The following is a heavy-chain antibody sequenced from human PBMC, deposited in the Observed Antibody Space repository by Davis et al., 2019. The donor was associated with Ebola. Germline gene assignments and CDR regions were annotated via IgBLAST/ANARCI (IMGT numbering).Heavy chain of an antibody. CDR3: ARDIVFSVYDENFDY. CDR2: INPNSGGT. D-gene: IGHD5/OR15-5a*01. Sequence: AASVKVSCKASGYTFTGYYMHWVRQAPGQGLEWMGRINPNSGGTNYAQKFQGRVAMTRDTSISTAYMELSRLRSDDTAVYYCARDIVFSVYDENFDYWGQGTLVTVSS. V-gene: IGHV1-2*06. CDR1: GYTFTGYY. J-gene: IGHJ4*02.